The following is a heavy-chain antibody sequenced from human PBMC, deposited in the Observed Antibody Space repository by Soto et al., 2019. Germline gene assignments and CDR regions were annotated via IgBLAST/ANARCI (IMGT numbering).Heavy chain of an antibody. CDR1: GFTFSRYG. Sequence: GSLRRTCSASGFTFSRYGMHWVRQAPGKGLEWVTVIWYDGSDTYYADSVKGRFTISRDNSKNTLYLQMNSLRAEDTALYYCARDYYDDGMDVWGQGTKVTVYS. CDR2: IWYDGSDT. V-gene: IGHV3-33*01. D-gene: IGHD3-22*01. CDR3: ARDYYDDGMDV. J-gene: IGHJ6*02.